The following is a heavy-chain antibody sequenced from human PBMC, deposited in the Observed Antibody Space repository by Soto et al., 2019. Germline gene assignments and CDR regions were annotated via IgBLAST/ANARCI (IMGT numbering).Heavy chain of an antibody. CDR1: GFTFSDYG. V-gene: IGHV3-33*08. Sequence: QVHLVESGGGVVQPGGSLRLSCAGSGFTFSDYGMHWVRQAPGKGLEWVAVLWYDGSGEYYTDSVRGRFTISRVNSKNTLYLQMNNLRDEDTGVYYCARDSVRFLEHFSKDYFDYWDQGTRVTVSS. D-gene: IGHD3-3*01. CDR3: ARDSVRFLEHFSKDYFDY. CDR2: LWYDGSGE. J-gene: IGHJ4*02.